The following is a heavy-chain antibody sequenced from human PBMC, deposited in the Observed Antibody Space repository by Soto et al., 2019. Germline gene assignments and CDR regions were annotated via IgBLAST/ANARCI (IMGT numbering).Heavy chain of an antibody. CDR3: ARGPQYAYFDY. V-gene: IGHV1-69*01. CDR1: GGTFTNYG. CDR2: IVPIFGTA. Sequence: QVQLVQSGAEVKKPGSSVKVSCKASGGTFTNYGISWVRQAPGQGLEWMGGIVPIFGTANYAQKFQGRVTITADESASTAHMELSSLRSEDTAVYYCARGPQYAYFDYWGQGTLVTVSS. J-gene: IGHJ4*02. D-gene: IGHD2-2*01.